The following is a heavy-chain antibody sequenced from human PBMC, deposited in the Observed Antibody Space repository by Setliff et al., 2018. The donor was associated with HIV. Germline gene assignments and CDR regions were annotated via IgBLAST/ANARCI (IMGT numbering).Heavy chain of an antibody. CDR1: GYTFTNYG. J-gene: IGHJ4*02. Sequence: SVKVSCKASGYTFTNYGINWVRQAPGQGLEWMGRIIPIFGTPNYAQKFQGRVTFTADKSTSTAYMELNSLRSEDTAVYYCARAQGYCGGECYYHFDYWGQGTLVTVSS. CDR3: ARAQGYCGGECYYHFDY. D-gene: IGHD2-21*01. CDR2: IIPIFGTP. V-gene: IGHV1-69*06.